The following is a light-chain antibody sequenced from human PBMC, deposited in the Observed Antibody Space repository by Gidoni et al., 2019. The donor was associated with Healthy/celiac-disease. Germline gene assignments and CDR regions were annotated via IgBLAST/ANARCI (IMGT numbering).Light chain of an antibody. J-gene: IGKJ1*01. CDR2: DAS. CDR3: QQYDNLPWT. CDR1: QDISNY. Sequence: DIQMTQSPSSLSASVGDRVRITCQASQDISNYLNWYQQKPGKAAKLLIYDASNLETGVPSRFSGSGSGTDFTFTISSLQPEDIATYYCQQYDNLPWTFGQGTKVEIK. V-gene: IGKV1-33*01.